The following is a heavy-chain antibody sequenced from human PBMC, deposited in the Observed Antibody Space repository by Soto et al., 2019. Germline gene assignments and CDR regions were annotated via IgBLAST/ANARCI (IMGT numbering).Heavy chain of an antibody. CDR2: IYYSGST. D-gene: IGHD6-19*01. V-gene: IGHV4-59*01. J-gene: IGHJ4*02. CDR1: GGSISSYY. Sequence: SETLSLTCTVSGGSISSYYWSWIRQPPGKGPEWIGYIYYSGSTNYNPSLKSRVTISVDTSKNQFSLKLSSVTAADTAVYYCARGGIAVAVPFDHWGQGTLVTVSS. CDR3: ARGGIAVAVPFDH.